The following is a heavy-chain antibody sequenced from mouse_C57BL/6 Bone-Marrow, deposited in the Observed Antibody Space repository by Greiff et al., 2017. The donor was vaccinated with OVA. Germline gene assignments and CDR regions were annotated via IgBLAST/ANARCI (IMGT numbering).Heavy chain of an antibody. CDR1: GYTFTSYW. V-gene: IGHV1-55*01. D-gene: IGHD1-1*01. J-gene: IGHJ4*01. Sequence: QVQLQQPGAELVKPGASVKMSCKASGYTFTSYWITWVKQRPGQGLEWIGDIYPGSGSTNYNEKFKSKATLTVDTSSSTAYMQLSSLTSEDSAVYYFARLSTVVATHYYAMDYWGQGTSVTVSS. CDR3: ARLSTVVATHYYAMDY. CDR2: IYPGSGST.